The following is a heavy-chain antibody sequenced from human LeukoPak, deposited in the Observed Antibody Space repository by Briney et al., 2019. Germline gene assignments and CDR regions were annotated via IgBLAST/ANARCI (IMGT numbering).Heavy chain of an antibody. D-gene: IGHD4-17*01. J-gene: IGHJ4*02. CDR3: PAGDHLNYGVEY. CDR1: GFTFSSYA. V-gene: IGHV3-23*01. Sequence: GGSLRLSCAASGFTFSSYAMSWVRQAPGKGLEWVSAMSYNGGSTYYADSVKGRFTISRDNSKNTLYLQMHSLRAEYTAVYYCPAGDHLNYGVEYRGQGTLVTVSS. CDR2: MSYNGGST.